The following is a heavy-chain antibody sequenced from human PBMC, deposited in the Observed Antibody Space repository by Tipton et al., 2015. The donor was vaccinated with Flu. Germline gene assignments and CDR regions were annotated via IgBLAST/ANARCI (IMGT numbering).Heavy chain of an antibody. V-gene: IGHV3-48*03. Sequence: SLRLSCAASGFTFSSYEMNWVRQAPGKGLEWVSSISGNGATIYYADSVKGRFTTSRDNAKNSLHLQMNSLRAEDTAVYYCATGTTGGYWGQGTLVTVSS. CDR3: ATGTTGGY. D-gene: IGHD1-1*01. J-gene: IGHJ4*02. CDR1: GFTFSSYE. CDR2: ISGNGATI.